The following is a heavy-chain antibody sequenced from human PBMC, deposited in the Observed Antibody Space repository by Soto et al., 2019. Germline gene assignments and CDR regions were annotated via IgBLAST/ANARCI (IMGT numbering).Heavy chain of an antibody. V-gene: IGHV4-31*03. CDR1: GGSISRGGYY. J-gene: IGHJ4*02. Sequence: SETLSLTCTVSGGSISRGGYYWSWIRQLPGKSLEWIGYIYSGGSTYYNASLKNRVTISVDTSKNQFSLTLTSVTAADTAVYYRASLSAGYYYDSSGYYFDYWGQGTLVTVSS. CDR2: IYSGGST. CDR3: ASLSAGYYYDSSGYYFDY. D-gene: IGHD3-22*01.